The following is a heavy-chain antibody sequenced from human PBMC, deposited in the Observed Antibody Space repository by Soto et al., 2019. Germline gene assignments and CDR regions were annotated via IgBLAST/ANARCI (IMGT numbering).Heavy chain of an antibody. D-gene: IGHD2-2*01. Sequence: KPGGSLRLSCAASGFTFSSYSMNWVRQAPGKGLEWVSSISSSSSYIYYADSVKGRFTISRDNAKNSLYLQMNSLRAEDTAVYYCARRRRSTSPSSYGMDVWGQGTTVTVSS. V-gene: IGHV3-21*01. CDR2: ISSSSSYI. CDR1: GFTFSSYS. J-gene: IGHJ6*02. CDR3: ARRRRSTSPSSYGMDV.